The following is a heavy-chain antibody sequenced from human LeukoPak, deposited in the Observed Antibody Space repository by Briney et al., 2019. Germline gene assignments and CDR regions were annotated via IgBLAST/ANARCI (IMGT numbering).Heavy chain of an antibody. Sequence: SVKVSCKASGGTFSSYAISWVRQAPGQGLEWMGRIIPILGIANYAQKFQGRVTITADKSTSTAYMELSSLRSEDTAVYYCAGDALGRLTVDYWGQGTLVTVSS. CDR2: IIPILGIA. J-gene: IGHJ4*02. D-gene: IGHD6-25*01. CDR3: AGDALGRLTVDY. V-gene: IGHV1-69*04. CDR1: GGTFSSYA.